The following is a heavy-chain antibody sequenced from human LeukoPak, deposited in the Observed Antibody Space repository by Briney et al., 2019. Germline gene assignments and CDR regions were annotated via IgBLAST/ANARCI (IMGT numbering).Heavy chain of an antibody. J-gene: IGHJ6*03. V-gene: IGHV1-69*05. Sequence: SVKVSCKASGGTFSSYAISWVRQAPGQGLEWMGRIIPIFGTANYAQKFQGRVTITTDESTSTAYMELSSLRSEDTAVYYRAREGVNIVATFPASTYYYYYMDVWGKGTTVTVSS. CDR2: IIPIFGTA. CDR3: AREGVNIVATFPASTYYYYYMDV. CDR1: GGTFSSYA. D-gene: IGHD5-12*01.